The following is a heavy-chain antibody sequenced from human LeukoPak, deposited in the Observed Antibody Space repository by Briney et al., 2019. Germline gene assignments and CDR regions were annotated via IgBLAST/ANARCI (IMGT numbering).Heavy chain of an antibody. CDR3: ARGDGGNPWDAFDI. Sequence: GAAVTVSCKASGYSFSKFGIAWVRQAPGQGLEWMGWISGNNDNPQSAQDLQGRVTVTTDRSTSTAYMELRSLRHDDTAVYYCARGDGGNPWDAFDIWGQGTMVTVSS. CDR2: ISGNNDNP. D-gene: IGHD4-23*01. J-gene: IGHJ3*02. CDR1: GYSFSKFG. V-gene: IGHV1-18*01.